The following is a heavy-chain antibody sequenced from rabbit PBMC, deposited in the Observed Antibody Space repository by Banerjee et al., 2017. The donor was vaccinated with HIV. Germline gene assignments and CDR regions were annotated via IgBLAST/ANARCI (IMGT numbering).Heavy chain of an antibody. CDR3: ARDPTSGITPYYGMEL. V-gene: IGHV1S40*01. D-gene: IGHD1-1*01. CDR2: IYTGNGDP. CDR1: GFSFSSSNY. Sequence: QSLEESGGDLVKPGASLTLTCTASGFSFSSSNYMCWVRQAPGKGLEWIGCIYTGNGDPYYASWAKGRFTISKTSSTTVTLQMTSLTAADTATYFCARDPTSGITPYYGMELWGQGTLVTVS. J-gene: IGHJ3*01.